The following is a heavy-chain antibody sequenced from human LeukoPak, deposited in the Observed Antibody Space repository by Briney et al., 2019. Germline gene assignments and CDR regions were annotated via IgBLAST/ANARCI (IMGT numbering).Heavy chain of an antibody. CDR1: GYSISSGYY. CDR3: ARGKPSYGSGTFYRPLEPNYMDV. V-gene: IGHV4-38-2*02. CDR2: IYHSGST. J-gene: IGHJ6*03. Sequence: SETLSLTCTVSGYSISSGYYWGWIRQPPGKGLEWIGSIYHSGSTYYNPSLKSRVTISVDTSKNQFSLKLSSVTAADTAVYYCARGKPSYGSGTFYRPLEPNYMDVWGKGTTVTVSS. D-gene: IGHD3-10*01.